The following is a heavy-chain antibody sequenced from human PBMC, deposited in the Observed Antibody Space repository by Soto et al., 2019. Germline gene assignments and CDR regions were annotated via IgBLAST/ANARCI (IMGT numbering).Heavy chain of an antibody. CDR2: ITGSGAGS. J-gene: IGHJ5*02. Sequence: EVQLLESGGGWLQPGGSLRLSCAASGFTFSSYAMNWVRQAPGKGLEWVSGITGSGAGSYYSDSLKGRFTISRDNSKNTLYLQMNSLRAEDTAVYYCAKAYSNSWPNDWFDPWGQGTRVTVSS. CDR3: AKAYSNSWPNDWFDP. CDR1: GFTFSSYA. D-gene: IGHD6-13*01. V-gene: IGHV3-23*01.